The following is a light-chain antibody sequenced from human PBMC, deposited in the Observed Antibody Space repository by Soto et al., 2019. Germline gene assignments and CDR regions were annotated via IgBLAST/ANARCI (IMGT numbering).Light chain of an antibody. CDR1: QSISSW. CDR2: DAS. CDR3: QQYNSYSGYT. J-gene: IGKJ2*01. Sequence: DIEMTQSPSTLSASVGDRVVITCRASQSISSWLAWYQQKPGKAPKFLIYDASSLESGVPSRFSGSGSGTEFTLTISSLQPDDFATYYCQQYNSYSGYTFGQGTKVDIK. V-gene: IGKV1-5*01.